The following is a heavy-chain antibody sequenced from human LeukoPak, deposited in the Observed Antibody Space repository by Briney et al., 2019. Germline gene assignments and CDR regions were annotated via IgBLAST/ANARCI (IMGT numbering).Heavy chain of an antibody. Sequence: GGSLRLSCAASGFTFSSYSMNWVRQAPGKGLEWVSSISSSSSYIYYADSVKGRFTISRDNAKNTLYLEMNSLRAEDTAVYYCARGGSSRFAGFSWGQGTPVTVSS. D-gene: IGHD6-6*01. CDR1: GFTFSSYS. J-gene: IGHJ5*02. CDR3: ARGGSSRFAGFS. V-gene: IGHV3-21*01. CDR2: ISSSSSYI.